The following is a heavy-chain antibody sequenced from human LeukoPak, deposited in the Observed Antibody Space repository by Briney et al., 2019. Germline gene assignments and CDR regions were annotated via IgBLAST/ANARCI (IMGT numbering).Heavy chain of an antibody. CDR3: AIGGGSDC. J-gene: IGHJ4*02. V-gene: IGHV3-23*01. Sequence: GGSLRLSCAVSGFIFSSYAMYWVRQAPGKGLEWVSGISGSGGSTYYGDSVKGRFTISRDNSKNTLYLQMNSLRVEDTAIYYCAIGGGSDCWGQGTLVTVSS. CDR2: ISGSGGST. D-gene: IGHD3-10*01. CDR1: GFIFSSYA.